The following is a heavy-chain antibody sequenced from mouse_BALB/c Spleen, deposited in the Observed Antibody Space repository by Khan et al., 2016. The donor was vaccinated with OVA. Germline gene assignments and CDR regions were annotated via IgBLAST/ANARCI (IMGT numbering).Heavy chain of an antibody. CDR1: GYTFTNYW. Sequence: VQLKRSGTVLARPGASVKMSCKGSGYTFTNYWMHWVKQRPGQGLEWIGVIYPGNSDTNYNQKFKGKAKLTAVTSTSTAYMELNSLTNEDSAVYYCTRNGFGNYESWDYWGQGTTLTVSS. CDR2: IYPGNSDT. J-gene: IGHJ2*01. CDR3: TRNGFGNYESWDY. V-gene: IGHV1-5*01. D-gene: IGHD2-1*01.